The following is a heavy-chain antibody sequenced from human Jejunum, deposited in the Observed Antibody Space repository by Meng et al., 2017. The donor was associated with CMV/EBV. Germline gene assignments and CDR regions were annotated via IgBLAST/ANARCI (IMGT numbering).Heavy chain of an antibody. D-gene: IGHD1-1*01. J-gene: IGHJ6*02. V-gene: IGHV1-46*01. Sequence: NYYIQWVRQAPGQGLEWMGLINPSTGNSRYAQKFQGSVTMTRDTSTSTVYMEFSSLRSEDTAVYYCARGGWNDALNYYYFYGMAVWGQGTTVTSP. CDR1: NYY. CDR3: ARGGWNDALNYYYFYGMAV. CDR2: INPSTGNS.